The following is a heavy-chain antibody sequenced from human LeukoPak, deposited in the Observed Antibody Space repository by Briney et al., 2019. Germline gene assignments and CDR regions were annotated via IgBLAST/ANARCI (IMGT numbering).Heavy chain of an antibody. CDR2: IKKDGSEK. J-gene: IGHJ4*02. Sequence: GGSLRLSCAASGFTFSSSWMSWVRQAPGKGLEWVANIKKDGSEKYYVDSVKGRFTISRDNAKNSVYLQMDSLRVEDTAVYYCARIGTAVAGGDYWGQGTLVTVSS. CDR1: GFTFSSSW. D-gene: IGHD6-19*01. V-gene: IGHV3-7*01. CDR3: ARIGTAVAGGDY.